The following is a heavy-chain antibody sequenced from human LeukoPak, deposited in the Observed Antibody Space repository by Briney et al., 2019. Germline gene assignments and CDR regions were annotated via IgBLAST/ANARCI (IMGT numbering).Heavy chain of an antibody. D-gene: IGHD5-18*01. CDR3: TTYSFGTPK. Sequence: GGSLRLSCAASGFTFNIAWWSWVRQAPGKGLEWVGGIKSKAHGGTTEYAAPVKARFTISRDDSKNTLYVEMNSLKSEDTAVYYCTTYSFGTPKWGQGTQVTVSS. V-gene: IGHV3-15*01. J-gene: IGHJ4*02. CDR2: IKSKAHGGTT. CDR1: GFTFNIAW.